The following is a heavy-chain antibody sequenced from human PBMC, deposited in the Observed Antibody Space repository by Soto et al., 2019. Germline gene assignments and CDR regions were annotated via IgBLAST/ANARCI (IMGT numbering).Heavy chain of an antibody. CDR1: GGTFRKYG. D-gene: IGHD1-26*01. J-gene: IGHJ4*02. Sequence: ASVKVSCKASGGTFRKYGISWVRQAPGQGLEWLGGIIPMFGTATSTQNFQGRLTITADESTSTAYMELSSLTSEDTAVYFCARSVGVTTLSYLDYWGQGTQVTVSS. CDR2: IIPMFGTA. V-gene: IGHV1-69*13. CDR3: ARSVGVTTLSYLDY.